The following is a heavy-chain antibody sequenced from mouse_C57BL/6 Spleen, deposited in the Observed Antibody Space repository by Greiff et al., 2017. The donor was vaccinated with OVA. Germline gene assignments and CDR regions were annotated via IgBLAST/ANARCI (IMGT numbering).Heavy chain of an antibody. Sequence: QVQLQQSGPELVKPGASVKISCKASGYAFSSSWMNWVKQRPGKGLEWIGRIYPGDGDTNYNGKFKGKATLTADKSSSTAYMQLSSLTSEDSAVYYCVRRKGGFDYWGQGTTLTVSS. CDR1: GYAFSSSW. CDR2: IYPGDGDT. J-gene: IGHJ2*01. V-gene: IGHV1-82*01. CDR3: VRRKGGFDY.